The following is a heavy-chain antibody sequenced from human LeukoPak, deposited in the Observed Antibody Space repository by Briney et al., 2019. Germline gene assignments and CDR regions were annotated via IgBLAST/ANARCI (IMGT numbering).Heavy chain of an antibody. V-gene: IGHV5-51*01. D-gene: IGHD3-10*01. CDR2: IYPGDSDT. Sequence: GESLKISCKGSGYSFTSYWIGWVRQMPGKGLEWMGIIYPGDSDTRYSPSFQGQVTISADKSISTAYLQWSSLKASDTAMYYCARHGLDYYGSGSYFDYWGQGTLVTVSS. J-gene: IGHJ4*02. CDR3: ARHGLDYYGSGSYFDY. CDR1: GYSFTSYW.